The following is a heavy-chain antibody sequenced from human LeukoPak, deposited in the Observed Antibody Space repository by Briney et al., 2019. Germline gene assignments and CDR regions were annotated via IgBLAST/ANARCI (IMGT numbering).Heavy chain of an antibody. CDR1: GYTFTSYA. Sequence: ASVKVSCKASGYTFTSYAMNWVRQAPGQGLEWMGWINTNTGNPTYAQGFTGRFVFSLDTSVSTAYLQISSLKAEDTAVYYCARVGAAAAGEGFDIWGQGTMVTVSS. J-gene: IGHJ3*02. CDR2: INTNTGNP. CDR3: ARVGAAAAGEGFDI. D-gene: IGHD6-13*01. V-gene: IGHV7-4-1*02.